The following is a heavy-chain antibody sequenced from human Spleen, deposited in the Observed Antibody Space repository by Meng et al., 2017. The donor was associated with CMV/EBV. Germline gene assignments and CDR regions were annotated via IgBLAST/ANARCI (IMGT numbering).Heavy chain of an antibody. CDR2: IHPHRGDT. D-gene: IGHD7-27*01. CDR1: GYTFTAHY. V-gene: IGHV1-2*02. Sequence: ASVQVSCKASGYTFTAHYFHWVRQAPGQGLEWMGWIHPHRGDTNYAQQFQGRVTLTRDTSINTGYMELTRLTSDDTAVYYCARDSNWGPDYWGQGTLVTVSS. J-gene: IGHJ4*02. CDR3: ARDSNWGPDY.